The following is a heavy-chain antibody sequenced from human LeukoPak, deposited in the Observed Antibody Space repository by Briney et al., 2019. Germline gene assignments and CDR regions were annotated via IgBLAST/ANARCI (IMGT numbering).Heavy chain of an antibody. CDR1: GGSISSGGYY. J-gene: IGHJ4*02. CDR2: IYYSGST. CDR3: ARCTYYYDSSGYQYHFDY. Sequence: KASETLSLTCTVSGGSISSGGYYWSWIRQHPGKGLEWIGYIYYSGSTYYNPSLKSQVTISVDTSKNQFSLKLSSVTAADTAVYYCARCTYYYDSSGYQYHFDYWGQGTLVTVSS. V-gene: IGHV4-31*01. D-gene: IGHD3-22*01.